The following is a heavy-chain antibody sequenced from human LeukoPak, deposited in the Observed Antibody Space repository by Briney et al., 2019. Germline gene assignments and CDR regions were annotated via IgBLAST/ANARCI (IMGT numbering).Heavy chain of an antibody. CDR3: ARGYYDFWSGQQPYYHYMDV. J-gene: IGHJ6*03. D-gene: IGHD3-3*01. CDR2: IYTSGST. CDR1: GGSISSGSYY. V-gene: IGHV4-61*02. Sequence: PSETLSLTCTVSGGSISSGSYYWSWIRQPAGKGLEWIGRIYTSGSTNYNPSLKSRATISVDTSKNQFSLKLSSVTAADTAVYYCARGYYDFWSGQQPYYHYMDVWGKGTTVTVSS.